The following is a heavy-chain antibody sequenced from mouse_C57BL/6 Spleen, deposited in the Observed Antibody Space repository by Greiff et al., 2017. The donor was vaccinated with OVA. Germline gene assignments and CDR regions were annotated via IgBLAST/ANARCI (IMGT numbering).Heavy chain of an antibody. CDR2: IRLKSDNYAT. CDR1: GFTFSNYW. J-gene: IGHJ4*01. Sequence: EVQLVESGGGLVQPGGSMKLSCVASGFTFSNYWMNWVRQSPEKGLEWVAQIRLKSDNYATHYAESVKGGFTISRDDSKSSVYLQMNNLRAEDTGIYYCTEQYYAMDYWGQGTSVTVSS. CDR3: TEQYYAMDY. V-gene: IGHV6-3*01.